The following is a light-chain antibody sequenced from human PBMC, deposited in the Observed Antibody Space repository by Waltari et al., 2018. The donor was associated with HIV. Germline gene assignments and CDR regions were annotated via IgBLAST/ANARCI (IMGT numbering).Light chain of an antibody. CDR1: SRDVGGYNY. CDR2: EVS. V-gene: IGLV2-8*01. CDR3: SACAGSNNYV. J-gene: IGLJ1*01. Sequence: QSALTQPPSAPGSPGQSVTISCPATSRDVGGYNYFSWDHQHPGKAAKLMIYEVSNRPAGGPDRVSGSKSGSTASVTGSGHQAGYEADYYFSACAGSNNYVVRPGTKVTVL.